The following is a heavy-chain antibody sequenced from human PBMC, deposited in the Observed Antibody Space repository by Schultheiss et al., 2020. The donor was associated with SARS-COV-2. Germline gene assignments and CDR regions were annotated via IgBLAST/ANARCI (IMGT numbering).Heavy chain of an antibody. V-gene: IGHV1-2*02. CDR1: GYTFTSYG. J-gene: IGHJ4*02. CDR3: ARVITIFGVVIMYFDY. Sequence: ASVKVSCKASGYTFTSYGISWVRQAPGQGLEWMGWINPNSGGTNYAQKFQGRVTMTRDTSISTAYMELSRLRSDDTAVYYCARVITIFGVVIMYFDYWGQGTLVTVSS. D-gene: IGHD3-3*01. CDR2: INPNSGGT.